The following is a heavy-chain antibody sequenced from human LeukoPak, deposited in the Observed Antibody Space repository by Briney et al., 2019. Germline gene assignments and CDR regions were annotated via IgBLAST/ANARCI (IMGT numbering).Heavy chain of an antibody. J-gene: IGHJ5*02. D-gene: IGHD3-10*01. CDR1: GFTFSSYA. CDR3: ARDGLWFGDSRETNWFDP. CDR2: ISYDGSNK. Sequence: GGSLRLSCAASGFTFSSYAMHWVRQAPGKGLEWVAVISYDGSNKYYADSVKGRFTISRDNSKNTLYLQMNSLRAEDTAVYYCARDGLWFGDSRETNWFDPWGQGTLVTVSS. V-gene: IGHV3-30-3*01.